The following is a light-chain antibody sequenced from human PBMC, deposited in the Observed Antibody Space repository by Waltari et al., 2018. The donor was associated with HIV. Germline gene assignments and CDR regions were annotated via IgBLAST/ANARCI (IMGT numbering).Light chain of an antibody. CDR1: TSDVGGYNY. CDR3: NSYTSMSHLV. Sequence: QSALTQPASVSGSPGQSITISCTGTTSDVGGYNYVSWYQHHPGKAPKLIISEVSNRPSDISSRFSASKSGNTASRTISGLQAEDEADYYCNSYTSMSHLVFGGGTKLTV. V-gene: IGLV2-14*01. CDR2: EVS. J-gene: IGLJ3*02.